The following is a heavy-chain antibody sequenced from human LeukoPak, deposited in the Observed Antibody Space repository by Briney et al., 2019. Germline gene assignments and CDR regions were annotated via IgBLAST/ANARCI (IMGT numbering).Heavy chain of an antibody. J-gene: IGHJ6*03. Sequence: GGSLRLSCAASGFTFSSYCMTWVRQAPGKGLEWVSYISSSGSTIYYADSVKGRFTISRDNAKNSLYLQMNSLRAEDTAVHYCARSQAEVVRGVIYSYCYYYMDVWGKGTTVTVSS. D-gene: IGHD3-10*01. V-gene: IGHV3-48*04. CDR3: ARSQAEVVRGVIYSYCYYYMDV. CDR2: ISSSGSTI. CDR1: GFTFSSYC.